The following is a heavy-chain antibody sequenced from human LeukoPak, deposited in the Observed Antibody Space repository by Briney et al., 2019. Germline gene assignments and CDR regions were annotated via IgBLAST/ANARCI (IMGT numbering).Heavy chain of an antibody. V-gene: IGHV5-51*01. CDR2: IYIDDSDT. CDR3: ARSDSSSRDAFDI. CDR1: GYSFTSYW. J-gene: IGHJ3*02. D-gene: IGHD6-13*01. Sequence: GESLKISCKGSGYSFTSYWIGWVRQMPGKGLELMGIIYIDDSDTIYSPSFQGKVTISVDKSIITAYLQWSNLKAPDTAMYYCARSDSSSRDAFDIWGQGTMVTVSS.